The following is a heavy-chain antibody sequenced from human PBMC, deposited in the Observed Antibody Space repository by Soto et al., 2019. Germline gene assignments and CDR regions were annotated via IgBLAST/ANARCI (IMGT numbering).Heavy chain of an antibody. V-gene: IGHV3-30*18. Sequence: PGRSLRLSCAASGFTFGSYGMHWVRQAPGKGLEWVGHISYDGSNEYYADSVKGRFTISRDNSKNTLYLQMNSLRAEDTALYFCAKDRSWNDALYYFDYWGQGTLVTVSS. CDR1: GFTFGSYG. CDR2: ISYDGSNE. J-gene: IGHJ4*02. CDR3: AKDRSWNDALYYFDY. D-gene: IGHD1-1*01.